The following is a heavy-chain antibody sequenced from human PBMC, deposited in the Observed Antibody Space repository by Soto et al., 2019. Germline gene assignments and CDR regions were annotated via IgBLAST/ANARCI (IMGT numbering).Heavy chain of an antibody. CDR1: GFTFSSYA. J-gene: IGHJ3*02. CDR3: AKAYSMTIFGVVIETPGDGFDI. CDR2: IRGSGGST. Sequence: EVQLLESGGGLVQPGGSLRLSCAASGFTFSSYAMSWVRQAPGKGLEWVSSIRGSGGSTNYADSVKGRFTISRDNSKNTLYLRMNSLRVEDTAVYYCAKAYSMTIFGVVIETPGDGFDIWGQGTMVTVSS. D-gene: IGHD3-3*01. V-gene: IGHV3-23*01.